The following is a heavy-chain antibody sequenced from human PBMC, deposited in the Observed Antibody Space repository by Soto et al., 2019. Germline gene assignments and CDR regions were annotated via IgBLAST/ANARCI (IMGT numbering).Heavy chain of an antibody. V-gene: IGHV4-4*07. CDR2: IYTNGST. CDR3: ARDRTVDYVDYYFDY. Sequence: SETLSLTCTVSDDSIYTYYWSWIRQPAGKGLEWIGRIYTNGSTNSKPSLRSRLTMSVDRSKHQLSLKLSSVTAADTAVYYCARDRTVDYVDYYFDYWGRGTLVTVSS. CDR1: DDSIYTYY. D-gene: IGHD4-17*01. J-gene: IGHJ4*02.